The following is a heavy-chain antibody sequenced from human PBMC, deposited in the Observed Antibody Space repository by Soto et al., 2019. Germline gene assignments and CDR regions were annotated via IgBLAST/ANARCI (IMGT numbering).Heavy chain of an antibody. CDR3: ARTVVVVVAAIPYYYYGMDV. J-gene: IGHJ6*02. CDR2: IIPIFGTA. D-gene: IGHD2-15*01. V-gene: IGHV1-69*13. CDR1: GGTFSSYA. Sequence: GASVKVSCKASGGTFSSYAISWVRQAPGQGLEWMGGIIPIFGTANYAQKFQGRVTITADESTSTAYMELSSLRSGDTAVYYCARTVVVVVAAIPYYYYGMDVWGQGTTVTVSS.